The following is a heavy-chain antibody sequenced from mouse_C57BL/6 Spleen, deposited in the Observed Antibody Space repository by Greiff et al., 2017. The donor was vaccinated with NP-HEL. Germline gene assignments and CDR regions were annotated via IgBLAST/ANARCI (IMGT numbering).Heavy chain of an antibody. V-gene: IGHV1-53*01. Sequence: QVQLQQPGTELVKPGASVKLSCKASGYTFTSYWMHWVKQRPGQGLEWIGNINPSNGSTNYNEKFKSKATLTVDKSSSTAYMQLSSLTAEDSAVYYCARSGGYYLYAMAYWGQGTSVTVSS. CDR1: GYTFTSYW. CDR3: ARSGGYYLYAMAY. D-gene: IGHD2-3*01. J-gene: IGHJ4*01. CDR2: INPSNGST.